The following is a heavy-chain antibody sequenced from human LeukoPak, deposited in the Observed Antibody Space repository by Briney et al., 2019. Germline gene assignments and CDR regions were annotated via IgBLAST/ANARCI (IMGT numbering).Heavy chain of an antibody. J-gene: IGHJ4*02. CDR2: IHYNGNT. CDR1: GGSISNGDYY. Sequence: PSQTLSLTCTVSGGSISNGDYYWSWIRQPPGKGLEWIGYIHYNGNTYYNPSLKSRLTISVHTSKNQFSLNLNSVTAADTAVYYCARERLPAATRFDYWGQGIQVTVPS. D-gene: IGHD6-25*01. CDR3: ARERLPAATRFDY. V-gene: IGHV4-30-4*01.